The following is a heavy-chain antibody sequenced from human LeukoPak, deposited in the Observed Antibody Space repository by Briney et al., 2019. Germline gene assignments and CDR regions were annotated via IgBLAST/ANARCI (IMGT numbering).Heavy chain of an antibody. CDR3: ARDSDSSGFGAEYFQH. D-gene: IGHD6-25*01. J-gene: IGHJ1*01. CDR1: GFTFSDYY. CDR2: ISSSNTYI. Sequence: GGSLRLSCAASGFTFSDYYMSWIRQAPGKGLEWVSSISSSNTYIYYADSVKGRFTISRDNAKNSLYLQMNSLRAEDTAVYYCARDSDSSGFGAEYFQHWGQGTLVTVSS. V-gene: IGHV3-11*06.